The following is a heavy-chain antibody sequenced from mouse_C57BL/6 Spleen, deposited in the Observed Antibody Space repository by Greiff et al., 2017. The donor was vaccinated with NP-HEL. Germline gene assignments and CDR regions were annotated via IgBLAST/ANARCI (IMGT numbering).Heavy chain of an antibody. CDR2: ISDGGSYT. CDR3: ARQDGSSYPWFAY. D-gene: IGHD1-1*01. J-gene: IGHJ3*01. Sequence: EVQLVESGGGLVKPGGSLKLSCAASGFTFSSYAMSWVRQTPEKRLEWVATISDGGSYTYYPDNVKGRFTISRDNAKYNLYLQMSHLKSEDTAMYYCARQDGSSYPWFAYWGQGTLVTVSA. V-gene: IGHV5-4*01. CDR1: GFTFSSYA.